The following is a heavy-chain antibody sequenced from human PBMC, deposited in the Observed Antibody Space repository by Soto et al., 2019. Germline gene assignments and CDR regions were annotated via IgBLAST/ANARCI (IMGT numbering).Heavy chain of an antibody. Sequence: SETLSLTCAVSGGSISSSNWWSWVRQPPGKGLEWIGEIYHRGSTNYNPSLKSRVTISVDKSKNQFSLKLSSVTAADTAVYYCARFYSWSHYYYYGMDFWGQGTTVTVSS. CDR3: ARFYSWSHYYYYGMDF. V-gene: IGHV4-4*02. J-gene: IGHJ6*02. CDR1: GGSISSSNW. CDR2: IYHRGST. D-gene: IGHD1-26*01.